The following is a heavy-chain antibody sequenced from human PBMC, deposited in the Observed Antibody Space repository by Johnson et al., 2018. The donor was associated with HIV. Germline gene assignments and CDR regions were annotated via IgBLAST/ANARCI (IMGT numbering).Heavy chain of an antibody. CDR3: AREGRGYNYLGAFDI. CDR2: MSYNASNK. V-gene: IGHV3-30*04. J-gene: IGHJ3*02. Sequence: MQLVEYGGGLVQPGRSLRLPCAASGFNFSNDAIHWVRQAPGKGLEWVAIMSYNASNKYYADSVKGRFTISRYNSKHTLSLQMDSLRPEDTAVYYCAREGRGYNYLGAFDIWGQGTLVMVSS. D-gene: IGHD5-24*01. CDR1: GFNFSNDA.